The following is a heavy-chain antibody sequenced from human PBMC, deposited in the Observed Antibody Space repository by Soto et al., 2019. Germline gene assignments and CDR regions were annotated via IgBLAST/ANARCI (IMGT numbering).Heavy chain of an antibody. J-gene: IGHJ4*02. Sequence: KTSETLSLTCTVSGGSVSSGSFYWSWIRQPPGKGLEWIGYIYYSGTTNYNPSLKSRVTISVDMSRNQFSLKLSSVTAADTAVYYCARRLFGGASDYWGQRTLATVSS. V-gene: IGHV4-61*01. CDR1: GGSVSSGSFY. CDR2: IYYSGTT. CDR3: ARRLFGGASDY. D-gene: IGHD3-10*01.